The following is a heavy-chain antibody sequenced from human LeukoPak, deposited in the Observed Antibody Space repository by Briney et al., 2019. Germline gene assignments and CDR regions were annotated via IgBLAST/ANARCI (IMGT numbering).Heavy chain of an antibody. D-gene: IGHD2-8*02. CDR3: ARLPCSGSDSYLDY. Sequence: SETLSLTCTVSGVSIRGSGYYWGWIRQPPGKGLESTGFIYYSGTTYYNPSLKNRITISVDTSKNQFSLRLNSVPAADTAVFHSARLPCSGSDSYLDYWGQGALVTVSS. CDR2: IYYSGTT. CDR1: GVSIRGSGYY. J-gene: IGHJ4*02. V-gene: IGHV4-39*01.